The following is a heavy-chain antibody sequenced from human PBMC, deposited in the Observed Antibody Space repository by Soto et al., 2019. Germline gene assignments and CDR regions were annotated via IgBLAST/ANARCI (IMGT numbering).Heavy chain of an antibody. D-gene: IGHD2-15*01. CDR3: AKAKRYCSGGSCQLLDY. CDR1: GFTFSSYA. V-gene: IGHV3-23*01. J-gene: IGHJ4*02. CDR2: ISGSGGST. Sequence: PGGSLRLSCAASGFTFSSYAMSWVRQAPGKGLEWVSAISGSGGSTYYADSVKGRFTISRDNSKNTLYLQMNSLRAEDTAVYYCAKAKRYCSGGSCQLLDYWGQGTLVTVSS.